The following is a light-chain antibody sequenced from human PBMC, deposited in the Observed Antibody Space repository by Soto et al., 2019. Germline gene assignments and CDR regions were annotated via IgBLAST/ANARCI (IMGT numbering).Light chain of an antibody. CDR1: SGDVGGYGY. CDR3: TSYTNTSLLRTV. J-gene: IGLJ1*01. V-gene: IGLV2-14*01. Sequence: QSALTQPGSVTGSPGQSITISSTGSSGDVGGYGYVSWYQQHPGKAPKLIIYEVTKRPSGVSNRFSGSKSGNTASLTISGLQSDDEADYYCTSYTNTSLLRTVFGTGTKVTVL. CDR2: EVT.